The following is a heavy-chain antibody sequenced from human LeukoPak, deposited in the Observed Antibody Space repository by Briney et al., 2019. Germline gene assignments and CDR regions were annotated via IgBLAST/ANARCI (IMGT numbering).Heavy chain of an antibody. CDR3: AGENGDYVDYYYGMDV. J-gene: IGHJ6*02. Sequence: SETLSLTCTVSGGSISSYYWSWIRQPPGKGLEWIGYIYYSGSTNYNPSLKSRVTISVDTSKNQFSLKLSSVTAADTAVYYCAGENGDYVDYYYGMDVWGQGTTVTVS. V-gene: IGHV4-59*08. CDR1: GGSISSYY. D-gene: IGHD4-17*01. CDR2: IYYSGST.